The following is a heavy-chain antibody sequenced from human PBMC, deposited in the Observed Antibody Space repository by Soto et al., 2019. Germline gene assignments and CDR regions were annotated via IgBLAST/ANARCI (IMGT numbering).Heavy chain of an antibody. V-gene: IGHV3-33*08. Sequence: GGSLRLSCAASGFTFSVYAMSWVRQAPGKGLEWVAGIWYDGSYKYYLDSVKGRFTVSGDNSKNTVYLQMNSLRADDTAVYFCVRGMNPLFGGQGTLVTVSS. CDR3: VRGMNPLF. CDR2: IWYDGSYK. J-gene: IGHJ4*01. CDR1: GFTFSVYA.